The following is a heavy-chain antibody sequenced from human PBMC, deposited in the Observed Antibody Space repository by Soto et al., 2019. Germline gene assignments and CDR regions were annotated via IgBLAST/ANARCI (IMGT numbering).Heavy chain of an antibody. CDR1: GYIIKNYW. CDR3: FRGGVTSRTFDY. V-gene: IGHV5-51*01. D-gene: IGHD3-16*01. J-gene: IGHJ4*02. Sequence: PGESLKISCKASGYIIKNYWIGWVRQMPGQGLEWMGIIFPDDSDTRYSPSFQGHVTTSVDKSISTAYVQWSSLKASDSAIYYCFRGGVTSRTFDYWGQGTLVTAPQ. CDR2: IFPDDSDT.